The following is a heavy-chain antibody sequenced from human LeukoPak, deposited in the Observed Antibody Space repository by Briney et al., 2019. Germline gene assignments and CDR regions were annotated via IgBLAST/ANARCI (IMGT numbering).Heavy chain of an antibody. CDR2: IYSDSTT. V-gene: IGHV3-53*01. CDR1: GFTVSSDY. J-gene: IGHJ6*02. CDR3: ARIKNSYGEPMGVVDV. Sequence: GGSLRLSCAASGFTVSSDYMSWVRQPPGKGLEWVSVIYSDSTTYYTDSVKGRFTISRDDSKNTLYLQMNSLRAEDTAVYYCARIKNSYGEPMGVVDVWGQGTTVTVSS. D-gene: IGHD5-18*01.